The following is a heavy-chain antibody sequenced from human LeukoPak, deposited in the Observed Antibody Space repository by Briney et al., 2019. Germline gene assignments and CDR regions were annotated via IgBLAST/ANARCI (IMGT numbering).Heavy chain of an antibody. CDR1: GFTFSSYG. CDR3: AETYYYDSSGPHYFDY. J-gene: IGHJ4*02. Sequence: GGSLRLSCAASGFTFSSYGMHWVRQAPGKGLEWVAFIRYDGSNKYYADSVKGRFTISRDNSKNTLYLQMNSLRAEDTAVYYCAETYYYDSSGPHYFDYWGQGTLVTVSS. CDR2: IRYDGSNK. V-gene: IGHV3-30*02. D-gene: IGHD3-22*01.